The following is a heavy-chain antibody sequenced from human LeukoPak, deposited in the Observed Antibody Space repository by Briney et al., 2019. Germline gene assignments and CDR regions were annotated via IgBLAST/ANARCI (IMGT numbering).Heavy chain of an antibody. CDR3: ARGGRYYGSGSRIDY. D-gene: IGHD3-10*01. CDR2: MYHSGDI. CDR1: DYSISSGYY. V-gene: IGHV4-38-2*02. J-gene: IGHJ4*02. Sequence: RTSETLSLTCSVSDYSISSGYYWGWIRQSPGKGLEWIGSMYHSGDIHYNPSLKSRVTISVDTSKNQFSLKLSSVTAADTAVYYCARGGRYYGSGSRIDYWGQGTLVTVSS.